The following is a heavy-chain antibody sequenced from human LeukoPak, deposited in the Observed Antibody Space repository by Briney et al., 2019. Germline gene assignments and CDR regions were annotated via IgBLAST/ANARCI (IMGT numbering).Heavy chain of an antibody. CDR1: GFTFSDYN. V-gene: IGHV3-11*04. CDR2: ISRSGSTK. D-gene: IGHD3-16*01. Sequence: PGGSLRLSCAASGFTFSDYNMRWIRQAPGKGLEWVSSISRSGSTKYYADSVKGRFTISRDNTRNSLYLQMNSLTADDMAVYYCARDDPFYHYMDVWGKGTTVTVSS. J-gene: IGHJ6*03. CDR3: ARDDPFYHYMDV.